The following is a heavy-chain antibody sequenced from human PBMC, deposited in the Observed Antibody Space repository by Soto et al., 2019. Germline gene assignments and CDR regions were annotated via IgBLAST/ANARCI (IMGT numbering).Heavy chain of an antibody. J-gene: IGHJ4*02. CDR2: IKSKTDGGTT. CDR3: TTPLYYGDYTTTDY. D-gene: IGHD4-17*01. Sequence: GGSLRLSXAASGFTFSNAWMSWVRQAPGKGLEWVGRIKSKTDGGTTDYAAPVKGRFTISRDDSKNTLYLQMNSLKTEDTAVYYCTTPLYYGDYTTTDYWGQGTLVTVSS. CDR1: GFTFSNAW. V-gene: IGHV3-15*01.